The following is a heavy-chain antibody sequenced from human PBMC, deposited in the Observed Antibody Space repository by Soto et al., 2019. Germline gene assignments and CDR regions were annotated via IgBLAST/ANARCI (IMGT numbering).Heavy chain of an antibody. J-gene: IGHJ6*03. CDR3: ARRPSTVYPTKYYYMDV. V-gene: IGHV4-39*01. CDR2: IYYSGST. D-gene: IGHD2-2*02. CDR1: GGSISSSSYY. Sequence: SETLSLTCTVSGGSISSSSYYWGWLRQPPGKGLEWIGSIYYSGSTYYNPSLKSRVTISVDTSKNQFSLKLSSVTAADTAVYYCARRPSTVYPTKYYYMDVWGKGTTVTVSS.